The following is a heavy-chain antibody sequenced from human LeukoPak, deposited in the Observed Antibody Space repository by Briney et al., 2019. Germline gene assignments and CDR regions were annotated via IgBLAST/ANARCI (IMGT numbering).Heavy chain of an antibody. D-gene: IGHD3-10*01. J-gene: IGHJ4*02. CDR2: INPNSGGT. CDR1: GYTFTGYY. V-gene: IGHV1-2*02. CDR3: ARGAKFLITMVRGVYYFDY. Sequence: GASVKVSCTASGYTFTGYYMHWVRQAPGQGLEWMGWINPNSGGTNYVQKFQGRVTMTRDTSISTAYMELSRLRSDDTAVYYCARGAKFLITMVRGVYYFDYWGQGTLVTVSS.